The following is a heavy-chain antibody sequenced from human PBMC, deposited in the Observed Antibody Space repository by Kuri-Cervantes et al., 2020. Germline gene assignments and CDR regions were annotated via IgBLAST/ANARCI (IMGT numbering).Heavy chain of an antibody. Sequence: GESLKISCAASGFTFSSYSMNWVRQAPGKGLEWVSYISGSSSTIYYADSVKGRFTISRDNAKNSLYLQMNSLRDEDTAVYYCARDPYYHDIEATVKNVDYWGQGTLVTVSS. V-gene: IGHV3-48*02. CDR2: ISGSSSTI. CDR3: ARDPYYHDIEATVKNVDY. CDR1: GFTFSSYS. J-gene: IGHJ4*02. D-gene: IGHD5-12*01.